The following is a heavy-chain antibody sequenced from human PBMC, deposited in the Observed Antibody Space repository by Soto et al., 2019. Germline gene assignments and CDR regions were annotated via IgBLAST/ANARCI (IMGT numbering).Heavy chain of an antibody. CDR2: ISGSGGST. Sequence: EVQVLESGGGLVQPGGSLRLSCAASGFAFSNYAMSWVRQAPGKGLEWVSAISGSGGSTYYADSVKGRFTISRDNSKNTLFLQMNTLRVEDTAVYYCARAMGYCSSTSCPQHYFYYGVDVWGQGTAVTVSS. D-gene: IGHD2-2*01. V-gene: IGHV3-23*01. CDR3: ARAMGYCSSTSCPQHYFYYGVDV. J-gene: IGHJ6*02. CDR1: GFAFSNYA.